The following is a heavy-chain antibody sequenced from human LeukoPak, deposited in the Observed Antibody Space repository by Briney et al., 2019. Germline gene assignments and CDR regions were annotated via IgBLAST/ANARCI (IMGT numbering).Heavy chain of an antibody. CDR2: IRWNSGST. V-gene: IGHV3-9*01. J-gene: IGHJ6*02. CDR3: AKDGERAYCGGDCYLDYYYGMDV. Sequence: SRRLSCAASGFTFDDYAMHWVRQAPGGVLEWVSGIRWNSGSTGYADSVKGRFTISRDNAKNSLYLQMDSLRAEDTALYYCAKDGERAYCGGDCYLDYYYGMDVWGQGTTVTVSS. CDR1: GFTFDDYA. D-gene: IGHD2-21*02.